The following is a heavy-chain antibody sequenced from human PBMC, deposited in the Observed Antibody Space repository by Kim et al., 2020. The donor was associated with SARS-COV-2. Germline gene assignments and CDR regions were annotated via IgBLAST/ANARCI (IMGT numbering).Heavy chain of an antibody. Sequence: ADSVKGRFTISRDNSKTTMYLQRNSRRAEDTAVYYCAKGYHGGSYFSSDYWGQGTLVTVSS. D-gene: IGHD1-26*01. J-gene: IGHJ4*02. V-gene: IGHV3-23*01. CDR3: AKGYHGGSYFSSDY.